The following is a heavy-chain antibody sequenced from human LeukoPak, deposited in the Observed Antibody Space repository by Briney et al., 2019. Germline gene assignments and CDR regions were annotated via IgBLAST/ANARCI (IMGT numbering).Heavy chain of an antibody. CDR3: AKGGYDYVEIGYFDY. D-gene: IGHD5-12*01. Sequence: GGSLRLSCAPSGFTFSNYAMSWVRQAPGKGLEWVSLIIGSTGSTFYADSVEGRFTISRDNSKNTLYLHMNSLRAEDTAVYYCAKGGYDYVEIGYFDYWGQGTLVTVSS. CDR1: GFTFSNYA. V-gene: IGHV3-23*01. J-gene: IGHJ4*02. CDR2: IIGSTGST.